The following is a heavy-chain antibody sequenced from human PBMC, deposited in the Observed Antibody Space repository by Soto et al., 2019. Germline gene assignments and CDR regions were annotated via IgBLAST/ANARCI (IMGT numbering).Heavy chain of an antibody. Sequence: EVQLLESGGGLVQPGGSLRLSCAASGFTFSSYAMSWVRQAPGKGLEWVSAISGSGGSTYYADSVKGRFTISRDNSKNPLYLHMTSLRAEDTAVYYCAKGLLKCSGGSCYADWGQGTLVTVSS. D-gene: IGHD2-15*01. V-gene: IGHV3-23*01. CDR3: AKGLLKCSGGSCYAD. CDR2: ISGSGGST. CDR1: GFTFSSYA. J-gene: IGHJ4*02.